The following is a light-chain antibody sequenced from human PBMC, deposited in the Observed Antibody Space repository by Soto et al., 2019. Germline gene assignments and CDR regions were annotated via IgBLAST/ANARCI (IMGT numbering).Light chain of an antibody. CDR2: GAS. CDR3: QQDGSSPWT. Sequence: FLTTGERATLSCRASQSVSSSYLAWYQQKPGQAPRPLIYGASSRAIGIPDRFSGSGSGTDFTLTISRLEPEDVAMYYCQQDGSSPWTRGQET. J-gene: IGKJ1*01. V-gene: IGKV3-20*01. CDR1: QSVSSSY.